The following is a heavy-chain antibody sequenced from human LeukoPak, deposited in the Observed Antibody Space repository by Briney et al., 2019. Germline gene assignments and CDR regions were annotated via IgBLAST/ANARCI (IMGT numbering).Heavy chain of an antibody. J-gene: IGHJ6*03. CDR2: IYTSGST. V-gene: IGHV4-4*07. CDR3: ARDPHLRDYMDV. Sequence: SETLSLTCTVSGGFISSYYWSWIRQPAGKGLEWIGRIYTSGSTNYNPSLKSRVTMSVDTSKNQFSLKLSSVTAADTAVYYCARDPHLRDYMDVWGKGTTVTVSS. D-gene: IGHD4-17*01. CDR1: GGFISSYY.